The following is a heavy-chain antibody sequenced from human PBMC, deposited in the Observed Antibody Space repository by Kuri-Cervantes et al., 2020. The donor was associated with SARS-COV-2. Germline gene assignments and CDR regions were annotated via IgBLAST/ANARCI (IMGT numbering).Heavy chain of an antibody. V-gene: IGHV1-24*01. CDR2: FDPEDGET. CDR3: ARSRGESSTWYYFDY. CDR1: GYTLTELS. Sequence: ASVKVSCKVSGYTLTELSMHWVRQAPGKGLEWMGGFDPEDGETIYAQKLQGRVTMTTDTSTSTAYMELRSLRSDDTAVYYCARSRGESSTWYYFDYWGQGTLVTVSS. D-gene: IGHD6-13*01. J-gene: IGHJ4*02.